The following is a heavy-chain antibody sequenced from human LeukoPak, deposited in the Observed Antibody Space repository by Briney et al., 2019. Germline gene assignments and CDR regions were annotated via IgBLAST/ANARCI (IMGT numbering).Heavy chain of an antibody. D-gene: IGHD2-8*01. V-gene: IGHV4-39*07. J-gene: IGHJ4*02. CDR3: ARANIVLMVPLDY. Sequence: PSETLSLTCTVSGGSISSSSYYWGWIRQPPGQGLKWIGSIYYSGSTYYNPSLKSRVTISVDTSKNQFSLKLSSVTAADTAVYYCARANIVLMVPLDYWGQGTLVTVSS. CDR1: GGSISSSSYY. CDR2: IYYSGST.